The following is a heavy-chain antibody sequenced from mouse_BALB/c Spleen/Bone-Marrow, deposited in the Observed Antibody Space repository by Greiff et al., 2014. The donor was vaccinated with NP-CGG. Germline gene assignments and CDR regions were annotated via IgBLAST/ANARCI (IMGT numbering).Heavy chain of an antibody. CDR1: GFSLTNYG. J-gene: IGHJ4*01. CDR2: IWSDGIT. Sequence: VQRVESGPGLVAPSQSLSITCTVSGFSLTNYGVHLVRQPPGKGLEWLVVIWSDGITTYNSALKSRLSISKDNSKSQVFLKMNSLQTDDTAMYYCARYGNYAMDYWGQGTSVTVSS. V-gene: IGHV2-6*02. CDR3: ARYGNYAMDY. D-gene: IGHD2-1*01.